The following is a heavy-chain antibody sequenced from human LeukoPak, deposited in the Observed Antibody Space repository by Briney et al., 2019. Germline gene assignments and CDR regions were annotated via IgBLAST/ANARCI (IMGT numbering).Heavy chain of an antibody. J-gene: IGHJ4*02. CDR3: ARDSPPYDFWSGQYFDY. D-gene: IGHD3-3*01. V-gene: IGHV3-7*01. Sequence: GGSLRLSCVASGFTFSSYWATWVRQAPGKWLEWVANIDPDGSHQYYVDSVKGRFTISRDNAKNSLYLQMNSLRAEDTAVYYCARDSPPYDFWSGQYFDYWGQGTLVTVSS. CDR1: GFTFSSYW. CDR2: IDPDGSHQ.